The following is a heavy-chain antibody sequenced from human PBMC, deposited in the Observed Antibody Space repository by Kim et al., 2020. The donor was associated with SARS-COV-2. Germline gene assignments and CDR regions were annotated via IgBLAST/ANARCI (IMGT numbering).Heavy chain of an antibody. V-gene: IGHV4-34*01. Sequence: YNPSLKSRVTISVDTSKNQFSLKLSSVTAADTAVYYCASSKIFGVVIEDYWGQGTLVTVSS. CDR3: ASSKIFGVVIEDY. J-gene: IGHJ4*02. D-gene: IGHD3-3*01.